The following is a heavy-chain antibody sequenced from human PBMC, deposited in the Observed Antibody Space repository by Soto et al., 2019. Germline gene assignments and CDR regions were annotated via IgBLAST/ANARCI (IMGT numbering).Heavy chain of an antibody. CDR2: IYSSGST. J-gene: IGHJ3*01. Sequence: EGELVESGGGLIQPGGSLRLSCAASGFTFSRNDMNWVRQAPGKGLEWVSLIYSSGSTSYADSVKGRFTISRDNSKNTLYLQMSSLRAEDTAVYYCATRPLLPGAPWGQGTMVTVSS. V-gene: IGHV3-53*01. CDR1: GFTFSRND. CDR3: ATRPLLPGAP. D-gene: IGHD3-22*01.